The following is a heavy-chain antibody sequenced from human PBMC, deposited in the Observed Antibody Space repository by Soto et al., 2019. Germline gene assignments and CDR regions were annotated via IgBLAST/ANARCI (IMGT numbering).Heavy chain of an antibody. J-gene: IGHJ4*02. CDR1: GFMFTSYG. CDR2: ISYDGSNK. Sequence: QVQLVESGGGVVQPGRSLRLSCVASGFMFTSYGMHWVRQAPGKGLEWVAVISYDGSNKYQADSVKGRFTISRDNSKNTVFLQMNSLRVEDTAVYHCAKPSTSGWLPSFDDWGQGTLVTVSS. V-gene: IGHV3-30*18. D-gene: IGHD6-19*01. CDR3: AKPSTSGWLPSFDD.